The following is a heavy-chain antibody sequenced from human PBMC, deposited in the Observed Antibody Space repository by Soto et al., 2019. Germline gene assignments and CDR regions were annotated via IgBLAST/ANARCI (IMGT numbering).Heavy chain of an antibody. J-gene: IGHJ5*02. CDR2: IYHSGST. Sequence: TSETLSLTCAVSGVSISSGGYSWSWFRQPPGKGLEWIGYIYHSGSTYYSPSLKSRVTISVDRSKNQFSLKLSSVTAADTAVYYCARVPAPWGQGTLVTVSS. CDR1: GVSISSGGYS. V-gene: IGHV4-30-2*01. CDR3: ARVPAP.